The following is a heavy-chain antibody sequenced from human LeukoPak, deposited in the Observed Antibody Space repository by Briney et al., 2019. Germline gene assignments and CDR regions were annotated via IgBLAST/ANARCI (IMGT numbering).Heavy chain of an antibody. D-gene: IGHD6-19*01. J-gene: IGHJ4*02. Sequence: PGGSLRLSCAASGFTFSNYWMSWVRQAPGKGLEWVAHMNKGGSETTNVDSVKGRFTISRDDAKNLVFLQMNSLRVEDTAVYYCARDGVAGGFDYWGQGILVTVSS. V-gene: IGHV3-7*01. CDR1: GFTFSNYW. CDR2: MNKGGSET. CDR3: ARDGVAGGFDY.